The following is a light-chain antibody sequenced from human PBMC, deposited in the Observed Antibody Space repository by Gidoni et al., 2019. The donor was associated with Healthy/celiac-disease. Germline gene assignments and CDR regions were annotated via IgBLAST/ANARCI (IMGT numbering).Light chain of an antibody. CDR3: QQSYSTLWT. V-gene: IGKV1-39*01. CDR2: AAS. Sequence: DIQMTQSPSSLSASVGDRVTITCRASQSISSYLNWYQQKPGKAPNLLIYAASSLQSGVPSRFSGSGSGTDFTLTISGLQPEDLATYYCQQSYSTLWTFXQXTKVEIK. CDR1: QSISSY. J-gene: IGKJ1*01.